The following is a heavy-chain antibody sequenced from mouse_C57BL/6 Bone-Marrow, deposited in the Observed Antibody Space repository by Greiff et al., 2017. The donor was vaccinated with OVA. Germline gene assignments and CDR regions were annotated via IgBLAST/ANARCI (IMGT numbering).Heavy chain of an antibody. CDR1: GYTFTSYW. CDR2: IYPGSGST. D-gene: IGHD1-1*01. CDR3: ARYGDYYAMDY. V-gene: IGHV1-55*01. J-gene: IGHJ4*01. Sequence: VQLQQPGAELVKPGASVKMSCTASGYTFTSYWLTWVKQRPGQGLAWIGDIYPGSGSTNYNEKFKSKATLTVDTSSSTAYMQLSSLTSEDSAVYYCARYGDYYAMDYWGQGTSVTVSS.